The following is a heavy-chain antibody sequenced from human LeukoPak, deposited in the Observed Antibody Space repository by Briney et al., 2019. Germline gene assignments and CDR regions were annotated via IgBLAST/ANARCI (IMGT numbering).Heavy chain of an antibody. CDR2: ISSSSSSYI. CDR3: ARQRGSGWPSYYYYYGMDV. CDR1: GFTFSSYS. V-gene: IGHV3-21*01. J-gene: IGHJ6*02. Sequence: GGSLRLSCAASGFTFSSYSMNWVRQAPGKGLEWVSSISSSSSSYIYFADSVKGRFTISRDNAKNSLYLQMNSLRAEDTAVYYCARQRGSGWPSYYYYYGMDVWGQGTTVTVSS. D-gene: IGHD6-19*01.